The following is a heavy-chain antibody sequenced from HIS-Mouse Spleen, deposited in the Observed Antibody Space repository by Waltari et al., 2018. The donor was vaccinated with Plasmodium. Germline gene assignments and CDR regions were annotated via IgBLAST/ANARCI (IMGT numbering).Heavy chain of an antibody. D-gene: IGHD2-21*02. CDR1: GWSFSCSY. J-gene: IGHJ4*02. CDR3: ARGRRIVVVTAPRGFFDY. V-gene: IGHV4-34*01. Sequence: QVQLQQWGAGLLKPSEPLSLTCAVYGWSFSCSYWLWIRPPPGKGLEWIGEINHSGSTNYNPSLKSRVTISVDTSKNQFSLKLSSVTAADTAVYYCARGRRIVVVTAPRGFFDYWGQGTLVTVSS. CDR2: INHSGST.